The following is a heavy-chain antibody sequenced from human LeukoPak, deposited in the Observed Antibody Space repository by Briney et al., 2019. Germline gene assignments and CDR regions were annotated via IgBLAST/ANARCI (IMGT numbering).Heavy chain of an antibody. J-gene: IGHJ4*02. Sequence: PGGSLRLSCAASGFTFSSYGMSWVRQAPGKGLEWVSAISGSGGSTYYADSVKGRFTISRDSSKNTLYLQMNSLRPEDTAVFYCATNDYGASDYWGQGTLVTVSS. CDR2: ISGSGGST. V-gene: IGHV3-23*01. CDR3: ATNDYGASDY. D-gene: IGHD4-17*01. CDR1: GFTFSSYG.